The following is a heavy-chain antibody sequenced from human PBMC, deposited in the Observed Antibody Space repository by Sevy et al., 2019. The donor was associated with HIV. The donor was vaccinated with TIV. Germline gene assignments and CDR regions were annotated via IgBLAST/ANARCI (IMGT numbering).Heavy chain of an antibody. J-gene: IGHJ4*02. CDR2: ISCSGGST. CDR1: GFTFSSYA. D-gene: IGHD3-10*01. CDR3: ARSYPLTDYGSGSYYLDY. Sequence: GGSLRLSCAASGFTFSSYAMSWVRQAPGKGLEWVSAISCSGGSTYYADSVKGRFTISKDKSKNTLYLQMNSLRAEDTAVYYCARSYPLTDYGSGSYYLDYWGQGTLVTVSS. V-gene: IGHV3-23*01.